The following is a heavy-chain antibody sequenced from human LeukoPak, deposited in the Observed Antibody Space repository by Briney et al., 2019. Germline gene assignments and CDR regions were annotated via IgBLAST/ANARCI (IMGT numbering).Heavy chain of an antibody. CDR3: ARDREGGHGSNQGDYDY. CDR2: ISVYKRNT. Sequence: ASVKVSCKASGYIFTTYGISWVRQAPGQGLEWMGWISVYKRNTNYAQKFQGRVTMTTDTSTSTACMELRSLRSDDTAVYYCARDREGGHGSNQGDYDYWGQGTLVTVSS. D-gene: IGHD3-10*01. CDR1: GYIFTTYG. J-gene: IGHJ4*02. V-gene: IGHV1-18*01.